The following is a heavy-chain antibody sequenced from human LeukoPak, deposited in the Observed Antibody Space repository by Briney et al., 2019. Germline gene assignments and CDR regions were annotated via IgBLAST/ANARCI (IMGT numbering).Heavy chain of an antibody. CDR2: IYYSGST. CDR1: GGSISSSSYY. J-gene: IGHJ6*03. Sequence: SETLSLTCTVSGGSISSSSYYWGWIRQPPGKGLEWIGSIYYSGSTYYNPSFKSRVTISVDTSKNQFSLKLSSVTAADTAVYYCARTYYYYNYMDVWGKGTTVTISS. V-gene: IGHV4-39*01. CDR3: ARTYYYYNYMDV.